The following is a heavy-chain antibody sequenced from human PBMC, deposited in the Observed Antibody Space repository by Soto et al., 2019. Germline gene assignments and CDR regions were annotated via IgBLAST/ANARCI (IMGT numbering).Heavy chain of an antibody. V-gene: IGHV5-51*01. Sequence: TRWSPDQESQMPGKGLEWMGIIYPGDSDTRYSPPFQGQVAISADKSISTAYLQWSSLKASDTAMYYCVRPIGEDSGDYYGMSVWGHGTTVTVSS. D-gene: IGHD4-17*01. CDR3: VRPIGEDSGDYYGMSV. CDR1: TRWS. J-gene: IGHJ6*02. CDR2: IYPGDSDT.